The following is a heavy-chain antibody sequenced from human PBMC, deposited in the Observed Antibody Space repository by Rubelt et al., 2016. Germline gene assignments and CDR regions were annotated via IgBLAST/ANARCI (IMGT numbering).Heavy chain of an antibody. CDR3: ARDGAHLGFCTNGVCPIFDY. Sequence: QLQLQESGPGLVKPSETLSLTCTVSGDSFISSTYYWVWIRQPPGKGLEWIGTITYSGSSYYPPSLKSRVTLSVETSKRQVALRLSSVSAADTAVYYCARDGAHLGFCTNGVCPIFDYWGQGTLVTVSS. V-gene: IGHV4-39*07. J-gene: IGHJ4*02. CDR2: ITYSGSS. D-gene: IGHD2-8*01. CDR1: GDSFISSTYY.